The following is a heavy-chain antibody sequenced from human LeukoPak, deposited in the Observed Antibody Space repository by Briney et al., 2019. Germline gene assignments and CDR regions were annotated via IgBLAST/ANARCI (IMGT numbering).Heavy chain of an antibody. CDR1: GYTFTGYY. CDR3: ARVAVRYFDWLGENDY. CDR2: INPNSGGT. Sequence: ASVKVSCKASGYTFTGYYMHWVRQAPGQGLEWMGWINPNSGGTNYAQKFQGRVTMTRDTSISTAYMELSRLRSDDTAVYYCARVAVRYFDWLGENDYWGQGTLVTVSS. V-gene: IGHV1-2*02. J-gene: IGHJ4*02. D-gene: IGHD3-9*01.